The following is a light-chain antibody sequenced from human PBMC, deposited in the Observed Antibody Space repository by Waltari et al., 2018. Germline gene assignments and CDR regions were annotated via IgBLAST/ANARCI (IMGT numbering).Light chain of an antibody. J-gene: IGKJ4*01. Sequence: EIVVTQSPAPLSVSSGEKVTLSCRASQNVGTSLAWYQQKPGQTPRLLIFGAYSRASGVPARFSGSGSGTDFTLAISSLQSEDFAVYYCQQYEDWPRHSFGGGTKVQIE. CDR3: QQYEDWPRHS. CDR1: QNVGTS. V-gene: IGKV3-15*01. CDR2: GAY.